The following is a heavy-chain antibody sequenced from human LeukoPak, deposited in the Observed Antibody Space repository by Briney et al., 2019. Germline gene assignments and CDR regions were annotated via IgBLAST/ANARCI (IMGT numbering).Heavy chain of an antibody. J-gene: IGHJ3*02. D-gene: IGHD3-3*01. CDR2: IYYSGST. CDR1: GGSISSSSYY. Sequence: SETLSLTCTVSGGSISSSSYYWGWIRQPPGKGLEWIGSIYYSGSTYYNPSLKSRFTISVDTSKNQFSLKLSAVTAADTAVYSCARGGFLEWWGAAFDIWGQGTMVTVSS. V-gene: IGHV4-39*07. CDR3: ARGGFLEWWGAAFDI.